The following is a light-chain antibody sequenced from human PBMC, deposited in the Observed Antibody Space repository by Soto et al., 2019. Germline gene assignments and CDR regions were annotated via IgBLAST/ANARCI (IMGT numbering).Light chain of an antibody. V-gene: IGLV2-14*01. J-gene: IGLJ2*01. Sequence: QSLLTQPASVSGSPGQSITISCTGTSSDVGGYNYVSWYQQHPGKAPKLMIYEVSNRPSGVSNRFSGSKSGNTASLTISGLQAEDEADYYCSSYTSSRTVGVGGGTKVTVL. CDR2: EVS. CDR1: SSDVGGYNY. CDR3: SSYTSSRTVG.